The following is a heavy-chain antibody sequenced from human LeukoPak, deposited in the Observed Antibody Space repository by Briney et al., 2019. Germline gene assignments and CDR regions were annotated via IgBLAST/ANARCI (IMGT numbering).Heavy chain of an antibody. J-gene: IGHJ4*02. D-gene: IGHD3-22*01. Sequence: PSETLSLTCTVSGGSISSYYWSWIRQPPGEGLEWIGYIYYSGSTYYNPSLKSRVTISVDTSKNQFSLKLSSVTAADTAVYYCAREGGGSSGYKDYWGQGTLVTVSS. CDR3: AREGGGSSGYKDY. V-gene: IGHV4-59*12. CDR1: GGSISSYY. CDR2: IYYSGST.